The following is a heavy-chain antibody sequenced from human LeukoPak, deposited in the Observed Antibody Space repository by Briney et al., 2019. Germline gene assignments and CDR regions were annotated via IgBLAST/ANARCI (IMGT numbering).Heavy chain of an antibody. Sequence: PSETLSLTCTASGGSISGVGYYWIWIRRSPGKGLESLGYIYYNDNNYYNPALNSRIIISVDTSKSQFSVNLSSVSAADTGVYYCARDRGKSHWYSGLDVWGQGTPVTVSS. V-gene: IGHV4-30-4*01. J-gene: IGHJ6*02. CDR3: ARDRGKSHWYSGLDV. CDR2: IYYNDNN. D-gene: IGHD1-1*01. CDR1: GGSISGVGYY.